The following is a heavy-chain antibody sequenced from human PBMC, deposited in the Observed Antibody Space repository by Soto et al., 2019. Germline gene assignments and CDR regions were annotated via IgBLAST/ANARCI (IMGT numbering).Heavy chain of an antibody. CDR1: GGSISSGPYS. Sequence: LQLQESGSGLVKPSQTLSLTCAVSGGSISSGPYSWSWIRQPPGKGLEWIGYIYHSGTTYYSPSLKSRVIISVDRSRNQFSLELTSVTAADTAVYYCARYDATGYYFLDWGQGTLVTVSS. CDR3: ARYDATGYYFLD. D-gene: IGHD3-22*01. V-gene: IGHV4-30-2*01. J-gene: IGHJ4*02. CDR2: IYHSGTT.